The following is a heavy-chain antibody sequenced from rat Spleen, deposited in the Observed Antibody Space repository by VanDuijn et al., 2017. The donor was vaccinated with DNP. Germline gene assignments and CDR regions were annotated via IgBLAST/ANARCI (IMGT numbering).Heavy chain of an antibody. Sequence: QVQLQQSGAELTKPGSSVKISCKASGYTFTRYYISWIKQTTGQGLDYIGYINTGSGGTNYNEKFKGKATLTVDKSSNTAYMQLNSLTPVDTAVYYCAKAGGYSPWYFDYWGQGVMVTVSS. CDR2: INTGSGGT. J-gene: IGHJ2*01. V-gene: IGHV1-43*01. D-gene: IGHD1-11*01. CDR1: GYTFTRYY. CDR3: AKAGGYSPWYFDY.